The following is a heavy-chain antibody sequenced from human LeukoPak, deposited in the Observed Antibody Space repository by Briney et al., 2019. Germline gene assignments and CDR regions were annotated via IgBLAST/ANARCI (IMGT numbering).Heavy chain of an antibody. V-gene: IGHV3-66*01. CDR2: SYSGGST. Sequence: QPGGSLRLSCAASGFTVSRNYMSWVRQAPGKGLEWVSVSYSGGSTHYADSVKGRFTISRDNSKNTLYLQMNSLRAEDTAVYYCARESGGGHGWPLVYIDYWGQGTLVTVSS. J-gene: IGHJ4*02. CDR1: GFTVSRNY. CDR3: ARESGGGHGWPLVYIDY. D-gene: IGHD6-19*01.